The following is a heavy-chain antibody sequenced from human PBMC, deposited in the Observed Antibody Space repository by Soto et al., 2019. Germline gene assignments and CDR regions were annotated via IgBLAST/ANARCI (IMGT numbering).Heavy chain of an antibody. Sequence: GESLKISCQGSGYAFSSYWITWVRQMPGKGLEWMGIIYPGDSDTRYSPSFQGQVTISVDKSITTAYLQWSSLKASDTAMYYCARGYCTATICDPWFDPWGQGTLVTVSS. J-gene: IGHJ5*02. CDR3: ARGYCTATICDPWFDP. CDR1: GYAFSSYW. V-gene: IGHV5-51*01. CDR2: IYPGDSDT. D-gene: IGHD2-8*02.